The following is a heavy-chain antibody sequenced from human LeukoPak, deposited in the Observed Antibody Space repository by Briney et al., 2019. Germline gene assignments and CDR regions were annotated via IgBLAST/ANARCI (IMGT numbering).Heavy chain of an antibody. CDR3: AREDIVVVPANYYYYMDV. V-gene: IGHV3-21*01. J-gene: IGHJ6*03. CDR2: SSSYI. D-gene: IGHD2-2*01. Sequence: SSSYIYYADSVKGRFTISRDNAKNSLYLQMSSLRAEDTAVYYCAREDIVVVPANYYYYMDVWGKGTTVTVSS.